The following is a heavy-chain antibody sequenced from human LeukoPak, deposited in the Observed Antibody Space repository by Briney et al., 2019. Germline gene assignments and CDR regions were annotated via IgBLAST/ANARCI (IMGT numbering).Heavy chain of an antibody. CDR2: IRGGDGSS. CDR1: GFTFSSYA. J-gene: IGHJ6*02. D-gene: IGHD3-9*01. V-gene: IGHV3-23*01. Sequence: GGSLRLSCAASGFTFSSYAMNWVRQAPGKGLEWVSAIRGGDGSSYYTDSVKGRFTISRDNSKNTLYLQMNSLRAEDTAVYYCAKADGDFDWLLLSTYYYYYGMDVWGQGTTVTVSS. CDR3: AKADGDFDWLLLSTYYYYYGMDV.